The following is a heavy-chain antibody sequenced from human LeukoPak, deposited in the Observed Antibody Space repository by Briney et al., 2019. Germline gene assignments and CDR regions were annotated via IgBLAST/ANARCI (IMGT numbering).Heavy chain of an antibody. CDR1: GGSISSYY. CDR3: ARDNTSSGWVFWFDP. V-gene: IGHV4-59*01. J-gene: IGHJ5*02. Sequence: SETLSLTCTVSGGSISSYYWSWIRQPPGKGLEWIGYIYYSGSTNYNPSLKSRVTISVDTSKSQFSLKLSSVTAADTAVYYCARDNTSSGWVFWFDPWGQGTLVTVSS. CDR2: IYYSGST. D-gene: IGHD6-19*01.